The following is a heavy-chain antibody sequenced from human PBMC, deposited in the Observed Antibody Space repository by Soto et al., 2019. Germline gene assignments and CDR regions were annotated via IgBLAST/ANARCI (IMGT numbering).Heavy chain of an antibody. CDR3: ARTVYGSGTLNWFDH. CDR2: IYPGDSDT. CDR1: GYSFTIYC. Sequence: GESVKISCKGSGYSFTIYCIGWVLQMPGKGLEWMGIIYPGDSDTRYSPSFQGQVTISADKSISTAYLQWSSLKASDTAMYYCARTVYGSGTLNWFDHWGQGTLVTVPS. J-gene: IGHJ5*02. V-gene: IGHV5-51*01. D-gene: IGHD3-10*01.